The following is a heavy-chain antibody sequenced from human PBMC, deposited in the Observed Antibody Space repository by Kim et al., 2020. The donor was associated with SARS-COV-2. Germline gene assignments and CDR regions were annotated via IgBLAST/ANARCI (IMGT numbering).Heavy chain of an antibody. Sequence: SETLSLTCAVYGGSFSGYYWSWIRQPPGRGLDWIGEINHSGDTNYNPSLKSRVTISVDTSKNQFSLRLSSVTAADTAIYYCARGQLVGATTWGQATLVTVSS. D-gene: IGHD1-26*01. CDR1: GGSFSGYY. J-gene: IGHJ5*02. V-gene: IGHV4-34*01. CDR2: INHSGDT. CDR3: ARGQLVGATT.